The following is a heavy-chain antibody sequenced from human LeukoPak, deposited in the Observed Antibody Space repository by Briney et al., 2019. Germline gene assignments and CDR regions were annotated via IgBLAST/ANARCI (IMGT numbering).Heavy chain of an antibody. V-gene: IGHV3-30*04. Sequence: PGGSLRLSCAASGFTFSTYGIHWVRQAPGKGLEWVAAISHDGSNKYYADSVKGRFTISRDNSKNTLYLQMNSLRVEDTAVYYCARAGRDYGDYHWFDPWGQGTLVTVSS. CDR1: GFTFSTYG. D-gene: IGHD4-17*01. CDR2: ISHDGSNK. J-gene: IGHJ5*02. CDR3: ARAGRDYGDYHWFDP.